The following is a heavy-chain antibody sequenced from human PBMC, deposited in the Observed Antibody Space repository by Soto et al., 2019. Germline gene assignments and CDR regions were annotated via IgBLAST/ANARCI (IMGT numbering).Heavy chain of an antibody. CDR1: GFTFSSYA. J-gene: IGHJ4*02. D-gene: IGHD6-6*01. CDR3: ARQGGPIAAYFDY. Sequence: GGSLRLSCAASGFTFSSYAMHWVRQAPGKGLEWVAVISYDGSNKYYADSVKVRFTISRDNSKNTLYLQMNSLRAEDTAVYYCARQGGPIAAYFDYWGQGTMVTVYS. CDR2: ISYDGSNK. V-gene: IGHV3-30-3*01.